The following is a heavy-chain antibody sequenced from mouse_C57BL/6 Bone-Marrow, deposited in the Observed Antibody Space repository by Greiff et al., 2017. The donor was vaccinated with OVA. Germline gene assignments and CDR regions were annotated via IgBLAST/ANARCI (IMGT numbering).Heavy chain of an antibody. Sequence: VQLQQSGAELARPGASVKLSCKASGYTFTSYGISWVKQRTGQGLEWIGEIYTRSGNTYYNEKFKGKATLTADKSSSTAYMELRSLTSEDSAVYFCARRIYYYCSIPALDWGKGILVTVSA. CDR1: GYTFTSYG. J-gene: IGHJ3*01. CDR3: ARRIYYYCSIPALD. V-gene: IGHV1-81*01. D-gene: IGHD1-1*01. CDR2: IYTRSGNT.